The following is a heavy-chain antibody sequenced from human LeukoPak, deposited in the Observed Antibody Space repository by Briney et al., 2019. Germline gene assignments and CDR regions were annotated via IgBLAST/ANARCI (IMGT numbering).Heavy chain of an antibody. J-gene: IGHJ4*02. V-gene: IGHV3-23*01. D-gene: IGHD6-19*01. Sequence: PGGSLRLSCAASGFTFSSYAMSWVHQAPGKGLEWVSAISGSGGSTYYADSVKGRFTISRDSSKNTLYLQMNSLRAEDTAVYYCAKDLAVAGTSIFDYWGQGTLVTVSS. CDR1: GFTFSSYA. CDR2: ISGSGGST. CDR3: AKDLAVAGTSIFDY.